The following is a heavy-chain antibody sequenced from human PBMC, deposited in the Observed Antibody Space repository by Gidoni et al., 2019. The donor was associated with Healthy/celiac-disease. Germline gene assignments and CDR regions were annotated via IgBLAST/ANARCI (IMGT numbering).Heavy chain of an antibody. V-gene: IGHV3-30*04. J-gene: IGHJ3*02. D-gene: IGHD2-15*01. CDR1: GFTFSSYA. CDR3: AREGIDIVVVVAATGGAFDI. CDR2: ISYDGSNK. Sequence: QVQLVESGGGVVQPGRSLRLSGAASGFTFSSYAMHWVRQAPGKGLEWVAVISYDGSNKYYADSVKGRFTISRDNSKNTLYLQMNSLRAEDTAVYYCAREGIDIVVVVAATGGAFDIWGQGTMVTVSS.